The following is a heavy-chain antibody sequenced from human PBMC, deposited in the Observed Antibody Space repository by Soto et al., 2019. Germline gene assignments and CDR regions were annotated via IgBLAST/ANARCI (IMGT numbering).Heavy chain of an antibody. CDR3: ARPDFGDYWYFVL. CDR1: GGPFSSHT. Sequence: QAQLVQSGAEVKKPGSSVKVSCKAFGGPFSSHTFSWVRQAPGQGLEWMGRIIPALGTTTYAQKFQGRVTITADESVTTVYMELNSLRTEDTAVYYCARPDFGDYWYFVLWGRGTLVTVSS. CDR2: IIPALGTT. V-gene: IGHV1-69*08. J-gene: IGHJ2*01. D-gene: IGHD4-17*01.